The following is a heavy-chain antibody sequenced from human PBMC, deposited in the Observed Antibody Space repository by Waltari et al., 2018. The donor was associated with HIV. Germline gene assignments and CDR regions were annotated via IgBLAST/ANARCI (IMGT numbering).Heavy chain of an antibody. CDR1: GYTFTTYY. CDR3: ARNIEGATVLGH. CDR2: INPSGGGT. Sequence: QVQLVQSGAEVKKPAASVTVSCKASGYTFTTYYLHWVRQAPGQGLEWMGIINPSGGGTTYAQRVQGRVTMTSDTSTSTVYMELRSLRSEDTAVYYCARNIEGATVLGHWGQGTLVTVSS. D-gene: IGHD1-26*01. V-gene: IGHV1-46*01. J-gene: IGHJ4*02.